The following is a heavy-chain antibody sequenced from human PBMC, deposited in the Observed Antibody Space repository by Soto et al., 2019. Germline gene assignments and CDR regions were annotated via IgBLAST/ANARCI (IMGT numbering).Heavy chain of an antibody. V-gene: IGHV4-4*02. J-gene: IGHJ5*02. D-gene: IGHD2-2*01. CDR3: ARVVVVVPAAIGYWFDP. Sequence: QVQLQESGPGLVKPSGTLSLTCAVSSGSISSSNWWSWVRQPPGKGLEWIAEIYHSGSTNYNPSLKSRVTISVDKSKNQFSLKLSSVTAADTAVYYCARVVVVVPAAIGYWFDPWGQGTLVTVSS. CDR1: SGSISSSNW. CDR2: IYHSGST.